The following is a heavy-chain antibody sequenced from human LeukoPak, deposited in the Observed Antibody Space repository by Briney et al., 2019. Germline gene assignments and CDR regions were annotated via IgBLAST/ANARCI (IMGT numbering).Heavy chain of an antibody. CDR2: ITTSSSYI. CDR1: GFTFSNYN. V-gene: IGHV3-21*01. Sequence: GGSLRLSCAASGFTFSNYNMNWVRQAPGKGLEWASSITTSSSYIYYADSVKGRFTISRDNAKNSLYLQMNSLRAEDTAVYYCARDQLYYGSGSYGDYWGQGTLVTVSS. J-gene: IGHJ4*02. CDR3: ARDQLYYGSGSYGDY. D-gene: IGHD3-10*01.